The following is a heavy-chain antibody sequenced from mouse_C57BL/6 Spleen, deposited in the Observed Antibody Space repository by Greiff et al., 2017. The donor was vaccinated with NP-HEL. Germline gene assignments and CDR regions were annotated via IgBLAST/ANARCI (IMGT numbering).Heavy chain of an antibody. CDR2: ISDGGSYT. V-gene: IGHV5-4*01. J-gene: IGHJ2*01. Sequence: EVQVVESGGGLVKPGGSLKLSCAASGFTFSSYAMSWVRQTPEKRLEWVATISDGGSYTYYPDNVKGRFTISRDNAKNNLYLQMSHLKSEDTAMYYCARVEHADYFDYWGQGTTLTVSS. CDR1: GFTFSSYA. CDR3: ARVEHADYFDY.